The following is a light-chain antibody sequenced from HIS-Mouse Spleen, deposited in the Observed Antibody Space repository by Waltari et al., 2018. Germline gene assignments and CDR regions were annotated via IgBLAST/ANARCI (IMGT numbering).Light chain of an antibody. CDR1: QSISSW. Sequence: DIQMTQSPSTLSASVADRVTITCRASQSISSWFAWYQQKPGKAPKLLIYKASSLESGVPSRFSGSGSGTEFTLTISSLQPDDFATYYCQQYNSYSRTFGQGTKVEIK. CDR2: KAS. J-gene: IGKJ1*01. V-gene: IGKV1-5*03. CDR3: QQYNSYSRT.